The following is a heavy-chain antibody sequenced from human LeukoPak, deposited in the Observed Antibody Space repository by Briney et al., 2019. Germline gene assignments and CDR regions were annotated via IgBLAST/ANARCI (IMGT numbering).Heavy chain of an antibody. V-gene: IGHV3-7*01. CDR3: ARDEGWFDP. Sequence: GGSLRLSCTASGFTFGDYAMSWVRQAPGKGLEWVANIKQDGSEKYYVDSVKGRFTISRDNAKNSLYLQMNSLRAEDTAVYYCARDEGWFDPWGQGTLVTVSS. CDR1: GFTFGDYA. J-gene: IGHJ5*02. CDR2: IKQDGSEK.